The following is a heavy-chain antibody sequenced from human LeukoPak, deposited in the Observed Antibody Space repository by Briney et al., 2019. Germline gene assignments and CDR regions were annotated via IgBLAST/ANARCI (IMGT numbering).Heavy chain of an antibody. J-gene: IGHJ3*02. D-gene: IGHD4-23*01. Sequence: PSETLSLTCAGSGGSISSSNWWSWVRQPPGKGLEWIGEIYHSGSTNYNPSLKSRVTISVDKSKNQFSLKLSSVTAADTAVYYCARSINTSDYGGGRGAFDIWGQGTMVTVSS. V-gene: IGHV4-4*02. CDR2: IYHSGST. CDR1: GGSISSSNW. CDR3: ARSINTSDYGGGRGAFDI.